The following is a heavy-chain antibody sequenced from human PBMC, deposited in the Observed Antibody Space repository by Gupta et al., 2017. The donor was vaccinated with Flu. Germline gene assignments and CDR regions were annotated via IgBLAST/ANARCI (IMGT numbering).Heavy chain of an antibody. D-gene: IGHD6-13*01. Sequence: YDMNWVRRAPGRGLEWVAHISTRGGTIYYADSVKGRFTISRDNAKNSLFLQMNSLRAEDTAVYYCARKVAAAVTAYFDYWGQGAQVSVSS. CDR3: ARKVAAAVTAYFDY. CDR2: ISTRGGTI. J-gene: IGHJ4*02. CDR1: YD. V-gene: IGHV3-48*03.